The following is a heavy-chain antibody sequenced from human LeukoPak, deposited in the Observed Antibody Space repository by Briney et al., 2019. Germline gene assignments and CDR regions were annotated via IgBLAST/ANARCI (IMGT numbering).Heavy chain of an antibody. CDR1: GFTFSTYW. CDR3: VKLQGY. Sequence: PGGSLRLSCAASGFTFSTYWMNWVRQAPGKGLECVSGISSDGGSTYYADSVKGRFTISRDNSKNTLYLQVSSLRAEDTAVYYCVKLQGYWGQGTLVTVSS. D-gene: IGHD4-11*01. CDR2: ISSDGGST. J-gene: IGHJ4*02. V-gene: IGHV3-64D*06.